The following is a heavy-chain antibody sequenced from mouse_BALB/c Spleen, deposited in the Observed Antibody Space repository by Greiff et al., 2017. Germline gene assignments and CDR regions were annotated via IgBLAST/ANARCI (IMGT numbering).Heavy chain of an antibody. V-gene: IGHV1-54*01. J-gene: IGHJ4*01. CDR2: INPGSGGT. Sequence: VQLQQSGAELVRPGTSVKVSCKASGYAFTNYLIEWVKQRPGQGLEWIGVINPGSGGTNYNEKFKGKATLTADKSSSTAYMQLSSLTSDDSAVYFCARSITTVVATSYYAMDYWGQGTSVTVSS. CDR1: GYAFTNYL. D-gene: IGHD1-1*01. CDR3: ARSITTVVATSYYAMDY.